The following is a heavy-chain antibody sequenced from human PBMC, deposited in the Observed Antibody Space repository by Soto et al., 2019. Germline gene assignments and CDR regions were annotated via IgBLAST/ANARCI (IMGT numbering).Heavy chain of an antibody. CDR1: GFTFSSYG. D-gene: IGHD5-18*01. J-gene: IGHJ4*02. V-gene: IGHV3-33*01. CDR2: IWYDGSNK. Sequence: GGSLRLSCAASGFTFSSYGMHWVRQAPGKGLEWVAVIWYDGSNKYYADSVKGRFTISRDNSKNTLYLQMNSLRAEDTAVYYCARDHATAMVFAYWGQGTLVTVSS. CDR3: ARDHATAMVFAY.